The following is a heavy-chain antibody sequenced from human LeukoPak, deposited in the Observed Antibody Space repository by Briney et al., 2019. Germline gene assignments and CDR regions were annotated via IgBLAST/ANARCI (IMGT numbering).Heavy chain of an antibody. CDR2: ISSSSTYI. J-gene: IGHJ4*01. V-gene: IGHV3-21*01. Sequence: GGSLRLSCAASGFTFSDYSMNWVRQAPGKGLEWVSSISSSSTYIYYADSVKGRFTISRDNAKNSLYLQMNSLRAEDTAVYYCARVQTYSSSWYGDYFDYWGHGTLVTVSS. D-gene: IGHD6-13*01. CDR3: ARVQTYSSSWYGDYFDY. CDR1: GFTFSDYS.